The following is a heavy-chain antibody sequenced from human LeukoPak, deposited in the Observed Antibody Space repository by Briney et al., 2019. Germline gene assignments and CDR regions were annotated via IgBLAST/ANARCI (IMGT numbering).Heavy chain of an antibody. J-gene: IGHJ6*03. V-gene: IGHV1-69*13. CDR1: GGTFSSYA. Sequence: ASVRVSCKASGGTFSSYAISWVRQAPGQGLEWMGGIIPIFGTANYAQKFQGRVTITADESTSTAYMELSSLRSEDTAVYYCARGYSSSSHMDVWGKGTTVTVSS. CDR2: IIPIFGTA. CDR3: ARGYSSSSHMDV. D-gene: IGHD6-6*01.